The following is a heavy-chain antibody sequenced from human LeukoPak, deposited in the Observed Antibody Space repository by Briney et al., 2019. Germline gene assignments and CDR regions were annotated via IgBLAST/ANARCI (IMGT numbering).Heavy chain of an antibody. J-gene: IGHJ4*02. CDR3: ARSYAITMVRGVTSLSYDY. V-gene: IGHV1-2*02. CDR1: GYTFTGYY. Sequence: ASVKVSCKASGYTFTGYYMHWVRQAPGQGLEWMGWINPNSGGTNYAQKFQGGVTMTRDTSISTAYMELSRLRSDDTAVYYCARSYAITMVRGVTSLSYDYWGQGTLVTVSS. D-gene: IGHD3-10*01. CDR2: INPNSGGT.